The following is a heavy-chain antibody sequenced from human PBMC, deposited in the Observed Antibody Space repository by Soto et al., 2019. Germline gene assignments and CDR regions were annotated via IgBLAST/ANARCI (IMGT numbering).Heavy chain of an antibody. CDR1: GGSINNHY. D-gene: IGHD7-27*01. Sequence: QVQLQESGPGLVKPSETLSLTCTVSGGSINNHYWSWVRQPPGKGLEWIGYIYYTGSTNYNPSLNSRLTMSVDTSKNQFSLKLSSVTAADTSIYYCASANSYCEYWCQRILVTVSS. CDR3: ASANSYCEY. J-gene: IGHJ4*02. CDR2: IYYTGST. V-gene: IGHV4-59*11.